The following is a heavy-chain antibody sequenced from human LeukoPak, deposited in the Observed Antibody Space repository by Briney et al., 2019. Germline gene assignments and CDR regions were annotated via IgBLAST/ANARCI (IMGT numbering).Heavy chain of an antibody. CDR1: GFTFSSYW. CDR2: IKQDGSEK. V-gene: IGHV3-7*03. Sequence: PGGSLRLSRAASGFTFSSYWMSWVRQAPGKGLEWVANIKQDGSEKYYVDSVKGRFTISRDNAKNSLYLQMNSLRAEDTAVYYCARRGDYYGSGSYKYYYYYYGMDVWGQGTTVTVSS. D-gene: IGHD3-10*01. CDR3: ARRGDYYGSGSYKYYYYYYGMDV. J-gene: IGHJ6*02.